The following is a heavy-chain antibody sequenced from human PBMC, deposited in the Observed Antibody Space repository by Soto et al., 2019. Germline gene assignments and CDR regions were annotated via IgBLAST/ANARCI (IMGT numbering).Heavy chain of an antibody. CDR1: GFTFSSYS. D-gene: IGHD2-15*01. J-gene: IGHJ4*02. CDR3: ARGKDIVAARQNFDY. V-gene: IGHV3-21*01. Sequence: EVQVVESGGGLVKPGGSLRLSCAASGFTFSSYSMNWVRQAPGKGLEWVSSISSSSSYIYYADSVKGRFTISRDNAKNSLYLQMNSLRAEDTAVYYCARGKDIVAARQNFDYWGQGTLVTVSS. CDR2: ISSSSSYI.